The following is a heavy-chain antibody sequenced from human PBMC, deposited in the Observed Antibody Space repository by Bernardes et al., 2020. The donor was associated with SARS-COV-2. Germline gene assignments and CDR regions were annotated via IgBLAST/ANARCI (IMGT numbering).Heavy chain of an antibody. CDR2: IHYSSAFI. D-gene: IGHD3-10*01. CDR1: GFTFSSYA. V-gene: IGHV3-23*01. J-gene: IGHJ4*02. CDR3: AKKGSTAAGLGKYYYLDQ. Sequence: GGSLRLSCAASGFTFSSYAMSWVRQAPGKGLEWVAVIHYSSAFIYYADSVRGRFTISRDNSKNTLYLQMNSMKAEDTALYYCAKKGSTAAGLGKYYYLDQWGQGTLVTVSS.